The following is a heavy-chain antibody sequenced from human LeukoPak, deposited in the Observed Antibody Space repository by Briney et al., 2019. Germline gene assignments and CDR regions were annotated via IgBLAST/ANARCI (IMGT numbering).Heavy chain of an antibody. V-gene: IGHV3-11*06. CDR2: ISSSSSYT. CDR1: GFTFSDYY. Sequence: GGSLRLSCAASGFTFSDYYMSWIRQAPGKGLEWVSYISSSSSYTNYADSVKGRFTISRDNAKNSLYLQMNSLRAEDTAVYYCARERYYDSSGYYYFFDYWGQGTLVTVSS. J-gene: IGHJ4*02. D-gene: IGHD3-22*01. CDR3: ARERYYDSSGYYYFFDY.